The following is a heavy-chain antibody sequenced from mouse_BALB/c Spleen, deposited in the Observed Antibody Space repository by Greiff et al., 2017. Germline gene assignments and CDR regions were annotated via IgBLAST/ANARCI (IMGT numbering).Heavy chain of an antibody. CDR1: GYSITSGYY. D-gene: IGHD4-1*01. CDR3: ARVTNWDVDY. J-gene: IGHJ2*01. V-gene: IGHV3-6*02. Sequence: ESGPGLVKPSQSLSLTCSVTGYSITSGYYWNWIRQFPGNKLEWMGYISYDGSNNYNPSLKNRISITRDTSKNQFFLKLNSVTTEDTATYYCARVTNWDVDYWGQGTTLTVSS. CDR2: ISYDGSN.